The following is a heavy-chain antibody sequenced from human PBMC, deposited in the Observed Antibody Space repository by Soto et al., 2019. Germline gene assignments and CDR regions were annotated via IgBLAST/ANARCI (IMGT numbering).Heavy chain of an antibody. CDR3: ARLADSSGQFDY. Sequence: EVQLVESGGGLVQPGGSLRLSCAASGFTFSSYSMNWVRQAPGKGLEWVSSISSSSSYIYYADSVKGRFTISRDNAKNSLYLQMNSLRAEDTAVYYCARLADSSGQFDYWGQGTLVTVSS. CDR2: ISSSSSYI. CDR1: GFTFSSYS. D-gene: IGHD6-19*01. J-gene: IGHJ4*02. V-gene: IGHV3-21*01.